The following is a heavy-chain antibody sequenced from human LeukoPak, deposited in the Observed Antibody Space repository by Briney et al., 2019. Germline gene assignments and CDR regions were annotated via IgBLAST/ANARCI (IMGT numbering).Heavy chain of an antibody. Sequence: PGGSLRLSCAASGFTFSSYAMSWVRQAPGKGLEWVSAISGSGGSTYYADSVKGRFTISRDNAKKSLYLQMNSLRGEDTALYYCAKDATNDIVATNHWGQGTLVTVSS. D-gene: IGHD5-12*01. J-gene: IGHJ4*02. CDR2: ISGSGGST. CDR1: GFTFSSYA. V-gene: IGHV3-23*01. CDR3: AKDATNDIVATNH.